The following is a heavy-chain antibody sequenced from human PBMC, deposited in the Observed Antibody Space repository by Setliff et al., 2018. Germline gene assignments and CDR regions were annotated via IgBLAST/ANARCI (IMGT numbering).Heavy chain of an antibody. CDR3: ARGSSPSGYYYYMDV. CDR1: GYTFISYG. V-gene: IGHV1-18*01. CDR2: ISGYNGNT. D-gene: IGHD6-13*01. J-gene: IGHJ6*03. Sequence: ASVKVSCKTSGYTFISYGISWVRQAPGQGLEWMGWISGYNGNTDYAQNFQGRVTMTTDTSTSTAYMELSSLRSEDTAVYYCARGSSPSGYYYYMDVWGKGTTVTVSS.